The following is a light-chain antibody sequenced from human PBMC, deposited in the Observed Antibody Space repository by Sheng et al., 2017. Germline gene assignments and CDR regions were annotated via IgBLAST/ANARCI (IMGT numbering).Light chain of an antibody. CDR3: QQYFNYPYT. CDR1: ENIDRW. V-gene: IGKV1D-16*01. CDR2: ATS. J-gene: IGKJ2*01. Sequence: DVQMTQSPSSLSAFVGDRVTITCRASENIDRWLAWYQQKPEKAPKSLIYATSNLQSGVPSRFSGSRSGTDYTLTISSLQPEDFATYYCQQYFNYPYTFGQGTRLELK.